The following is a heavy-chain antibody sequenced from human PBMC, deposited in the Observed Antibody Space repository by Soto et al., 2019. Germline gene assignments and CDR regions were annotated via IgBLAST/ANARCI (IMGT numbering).Heavy chain of an antibody. CDR2: ISTSGSST. CDR1: GFSFSDYY. D-gene: IGHD1-26*01. CDR3: ANLAKNYYHYMDL. Sequence: QVQLVESGGGLVKPGGSLRLSCAASGFSFSDYYMSWIRQAPGKGLEWVSLISTSGSSTDYADSVKGRFTISRDNAKNSLSLQINSLRAEDTAVYYCANLAKNYYHYMDLWGKGTTVTVSS. V-gene: IGHV3-11*01. J-gene: IGHJ6*03.